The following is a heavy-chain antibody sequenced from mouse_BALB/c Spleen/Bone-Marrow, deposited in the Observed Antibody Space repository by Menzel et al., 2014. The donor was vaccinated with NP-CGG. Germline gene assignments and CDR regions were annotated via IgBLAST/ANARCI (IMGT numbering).Heavy chain of an antibody. Sequence: EVKLVESGGGLVKPGGSLKLSCAVSGFTFSDYYMYWVRQNPEKRLEWVATINDGGSYTYYPDSVKGRFTISRDNAKNNLYLQMSGLKSEDTAMYYCARDGNFAMDYWGQGTSVTVSS. CDR1: GFTFSDYY. CDR3: ARDGNFAMDY. D-gene: IGHD2-1*01. V-gene: IGHV5-4*02. J-gene: IGHJ4*01. CDR2: INDGGSYT.